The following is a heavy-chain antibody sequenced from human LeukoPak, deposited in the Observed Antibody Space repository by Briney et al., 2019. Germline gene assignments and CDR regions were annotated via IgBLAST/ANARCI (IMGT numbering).Heavy chain of an antibody. V-gene: IGHV3-23*01. CDR1: GFTFSSYA. Sequence: PGGSLRLSCAASGFTFSSYAMSWVRQAPGKGLEWVSAISGSADRTYYADSVKGRFTISRDNSKNTLYLQMNSLRPEGTAIYYCAKESPYGSGSRNYYFHYWGQGTLVTVSS. CDR3: AKESPYGSGSRNYYFHY. D-gene: IGHD3-10*01. CDR2: ISGSADRT. J-gene: IGHJ4*02.